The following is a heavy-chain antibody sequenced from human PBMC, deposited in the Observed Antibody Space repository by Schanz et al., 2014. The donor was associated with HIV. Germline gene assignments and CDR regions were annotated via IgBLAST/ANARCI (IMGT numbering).Heavy chain of an antibody. D-gene: IGHD1-26*01. CDR2: VGYGGDNT. Sequence: EVQLVESGGGLVKPGGSLRLSCAASGFTFMRHTMNWVRQAPGKGLEWVSTVGYGGDNTYYADSVEGRFTISRDNSKNTVYLQMNSLRAEDTALYYCAKRGPYTGRYEYFQQWGQGTLVTVSS. J-gene: IGHJ1*01. CDR3: AKRGPYTGRYEYFQQ. V-gene: IGHV3-23*04. CDR1: GFTFMRHT.